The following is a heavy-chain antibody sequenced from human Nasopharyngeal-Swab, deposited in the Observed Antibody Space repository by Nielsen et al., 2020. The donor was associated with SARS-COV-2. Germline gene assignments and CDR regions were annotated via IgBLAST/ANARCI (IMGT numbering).Heavy chain of an antibody. Sequence: GSLRLSCTVSGGSIGGYYWSWIRQPPGGGPEWIAYVYYSGSANYNPSFKSRATISVDSSKKQLSLKLSSVTAADTAVYYCARSPGYYFDFWGQGTLITVSS. CDR1: GGSIGGYY. CDR2: VYYSGSA. V-gene: IGHV4-59*01. CDR3: ARSPGYYFDF. J-gene: IGHJ4*02. D-gene: IGHD7-27*01.